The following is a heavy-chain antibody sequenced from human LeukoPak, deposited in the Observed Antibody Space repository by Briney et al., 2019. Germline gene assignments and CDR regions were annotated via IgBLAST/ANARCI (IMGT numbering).Heavy chain of an antibody. D-gene: IGHD3-10*01. Sequence: SETLSLTCTVSGGSISSYYWSWIRQPPGKGLEWIGYIYYSGSTNYNPSLKSRVTISVDTSKNQFSLKLSSVTAADTAVYYCARVYFGESLINWFDPWGQGTLVTVSS. CDR1: GGSISSYY. J-gene: IGHJ5*02. V-gene: IGHV4-59*01. CDR3: ARVYFGESLINWFDP. CDR2: IYYSGST.